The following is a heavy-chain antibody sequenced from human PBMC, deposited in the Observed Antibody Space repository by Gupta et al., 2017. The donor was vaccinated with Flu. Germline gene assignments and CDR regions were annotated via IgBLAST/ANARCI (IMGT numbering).Heavy chain of an antibody. CDR2: ISAYRGDT. Sequence: QVQLVQSGAEVKKPGASVKVSCKASGYTFTSYGISWVRQAPGQGLEWMGWISAYRGDTTSAQKVQGRVTMTTDTSTSTAYMELRSLRSDDTAVYYCARVTPRADFDTKGVTYNSYGLDVWGQGTTVTVSS. CDR3: ARVTPRADFDTKGVTYNSYGLDV. V-gene: IGHV1-18*04. J-gene: IGHJ6*02. D-gene: IGHD3-9*01. CDR1: GYTFTSYG.